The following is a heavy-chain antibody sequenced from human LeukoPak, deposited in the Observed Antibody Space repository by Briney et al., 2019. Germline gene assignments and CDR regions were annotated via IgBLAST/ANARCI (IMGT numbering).Heavy chain of an antibody. D-gene: IGHD3-16*01. CDR3: AGDTPPGGDYYFDY. V-gene: IGHV3-33*01. CDR2: IWYDGSNK. CDR1: GFTFSSYG. J-gene: IGHJ4*02. Sequence: PGRSLRLSCAASGFTFSSYGMHWVRQAPGKGLEWVAVIWYDGSNKYYADSVKGRFTISRDNSKNTLYLQMNSLRAEDTAVYYCAGDTPPGGDYYFDYWGQGTLVIVSS.